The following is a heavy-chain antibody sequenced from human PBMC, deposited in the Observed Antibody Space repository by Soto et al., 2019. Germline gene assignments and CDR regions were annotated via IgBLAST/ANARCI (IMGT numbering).Heavy chain of an antibody. CDR2: ISGSGGST. Sequence: EVQLLDSGGGLVQPGGSLRLSCVVSGFTFDNYAMNWVRQAPGKGLEWVSSISGSGGSTYYADSVKGRFTISRDNSKNTLFVQMNNLRAEDTAIYYCARKGAYGAIYFDYWGRGSLVTVSS. CDR3: ARKGAYGAIYFDY. V-gene: IGHV3-23*01. CDR1: GFTFDNYA. D-gene: IGHD4-17*01. J-gene: IGHJ4*02.